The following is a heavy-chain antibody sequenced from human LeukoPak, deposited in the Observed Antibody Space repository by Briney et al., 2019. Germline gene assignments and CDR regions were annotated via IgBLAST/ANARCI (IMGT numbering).Heavy chain of an antibody. V-gene: IGHV3-48*03. J-gene: IGHJ4*02. D-gene: IGHD6-13*01. CDR2: ISSSGSTI. CDR3: AREGYSTSSGGFDY. Sequence: GGSLRLSCAASGFTLSSYEMNWVRQAPGKGLEWVSDISSSGSTIYYADSVKGRFTISRDNDKNSLYLQMNSLRAEDTAVDYCAREGYSTSSGGFDYWGQGTLVTVSS. CDR1: GFTLSSYE.